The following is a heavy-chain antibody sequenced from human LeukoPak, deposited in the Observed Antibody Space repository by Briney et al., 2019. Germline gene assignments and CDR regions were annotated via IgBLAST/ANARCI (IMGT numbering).Heavy chain of an antibody. CDR1: GFVFSTYW. V-gene: IGHV3-74*01. D-gene: IGHD3-16*01. CDR3: ARDWAWGGFDH. J-gene: IGHJ4*02. Sequence: PGGSLRLSCAGSGFVFSTYWMHWVRQAPGKGLAWVSRIKTDGSTTYYADSVKGRFTVSRDNAKNTLYLQMSSLRAEDTAVYYCARDWAWGGFDHWGQGALVTVSS. CDR2: IKTDGSTT.